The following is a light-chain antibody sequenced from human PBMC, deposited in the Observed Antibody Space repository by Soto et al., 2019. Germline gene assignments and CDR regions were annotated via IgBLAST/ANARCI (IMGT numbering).Light chain of an antibody. Sequence: QSVLTQPPSASGTPGQRVTISCSGSGSKIVSKSVNWYQQLPGTAPKLLIYSHSQRPSGVPDRFSGSKSGTSASLAISGLQSEYEADYYCTTWDDSLNVVLFGGGTKLTVL. CDR3: TTWDDSLNVVL. CDR1: GSKIVSKS. CDR2: SHS. J-gene: IGLJ2*01. V-gene: IGLV1-44*01.